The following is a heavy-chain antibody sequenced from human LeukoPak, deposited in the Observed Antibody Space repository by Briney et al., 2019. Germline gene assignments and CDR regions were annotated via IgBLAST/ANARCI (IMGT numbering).Heavy chain of an antibody. J-gene: IGHJ4*02. V-gene: IGHV4-59*01. Sequence: SETLSLTCTVSGGSISSYYWSWIRQPPGKGLEWIGFIYFTGSTNYNPSLKSRVTISIDTSKNQFSLNLSSVTAADTAVYYCARISSNWYYSFDYWGQGTLVTVSS. CDR2: IYFTGST. CDR1: GGSISSYY. CDR3: ARISSNWYYSFDY. D-gene: IGHD6-13*01.